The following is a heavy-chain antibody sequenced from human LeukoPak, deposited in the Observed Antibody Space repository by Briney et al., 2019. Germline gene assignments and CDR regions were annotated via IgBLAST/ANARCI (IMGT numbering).Heavy chain of an antibody. J-gene: IGHJ5*02. CDR1: GGSISSYY. CDR3: ARLGPFYDSSSYGDYNWFDP. D-gene: IGHD3-22*01. CDR2: IYYSGST. V-gene: IGHV4-59*01. Sequence: SETLSLTCTVSGGSISSYYWSWIRQPPGKGLEWIGYIYYSGSTNYNPSLKSRVTISVDTSKNQFSLKLSSVTAADTAVYYCARLGPFYDSSSYGDYNWFDPWGQGTLVTVSS.